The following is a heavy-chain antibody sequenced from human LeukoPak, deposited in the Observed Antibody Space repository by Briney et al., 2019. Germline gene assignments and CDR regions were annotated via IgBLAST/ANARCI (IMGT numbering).Heavy chain of an antibody. CDR3: ASGAGAVAGTEGPFDY. Sequence: PGGSLRLSCAASGFTFSSYWMSWVRQAPGKGLEWVANIKQDGSEKYYVDSVKGRFTISRDNAKNSLYLQMNSLRAEDTAVYYCASGAGAVAGTEGPFDYWGQGTLVTVSS. V-gene: IGHV3-7*01. D-gene: IGHD6-19*01. CDR2: IKQDGSEK. J-gene: IGHJ4*02. CDR1: GFTFSSYW.